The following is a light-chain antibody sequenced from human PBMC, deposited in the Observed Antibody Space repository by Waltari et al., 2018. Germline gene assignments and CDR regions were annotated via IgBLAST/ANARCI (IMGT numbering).Light chain of an antibody. J-gene: IGLJ2*01. V-gene: IGLV3-21*04. CDR1: VIGTRS. CDR2: YDS. Sequence: SHVRSQPPSVSVAPGETARLTCGGEVIGTRSVNWYRQKAGQATVLVIRYDSDRPAGIPERFSGSKSGNTATLTISRVEGGDEADYYCQVWDSASDHPAVVFGGGTKVTVL. CDR3: QVWDSASDHPAVV.